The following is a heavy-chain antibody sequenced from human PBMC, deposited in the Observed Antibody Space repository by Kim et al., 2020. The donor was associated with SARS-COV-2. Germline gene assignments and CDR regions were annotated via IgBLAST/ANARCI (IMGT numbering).Heavy chain of an antibody. Sequence: SETLSLTCTVSGGSISSYYWSWIRQPPGKGLEWIGYIYYSGSTNYNPSLKSRVTISVDTSKNQFSLKLSSVTAADTAVYYCASFIDYYYGMDVWGQGTTVTVSS. J-gene: IGHJ6*02. CDR1: GGSISSYY. CDR3: ASFIDYYYGMDV. CDR2: IYYSGST. D-gene: IGHD3-16*02. V-gene: IGHV4-59*13.